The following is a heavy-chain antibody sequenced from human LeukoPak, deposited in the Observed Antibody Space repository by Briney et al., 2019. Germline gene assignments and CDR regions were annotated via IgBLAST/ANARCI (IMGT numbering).Heavy chain of an antibody. D-gene: IGHD3-10*01. CDR3: ARTPDLRITMVRGAHNWFDP. J-gene: IGHJ5*02. Sequence: ASVKVPCKASGYTFTSYGISWVRQAPGQGLEWMGWISAYNGNTNYAQKLQGRVTMTTDTSTSTAYMELRSLRSEDTAVYYCARTPDLRITMVRGAHNWFDPWGQGTLVTVSS. V-gene: IGHV1-18*01. CDR1: GYTFTSYG. CDR2: ISAYNGNT.